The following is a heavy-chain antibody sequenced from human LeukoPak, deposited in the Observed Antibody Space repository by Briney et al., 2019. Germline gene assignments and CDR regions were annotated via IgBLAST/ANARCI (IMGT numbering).Heavy chain of an antibody. Sequence: PSETLSLTCTVSGSSFSTYYWSWVRQPPGKGLEWIGYIYYSGSTNYNPSLKSRVTMLVDTSKNQFSLKPSSVTAADTAVYYCARGIKYYYGSGTYHYFDFWGQGTLVTVST. CDR1: GSSFSTYY. CDR2: IYYSGST. D-gene: IGHD3-10*01. J-gene: IGHJ4*02. V-gene: IGHV4-59*01. CDR3: ARGIKYYYGSGTYHYFDF.